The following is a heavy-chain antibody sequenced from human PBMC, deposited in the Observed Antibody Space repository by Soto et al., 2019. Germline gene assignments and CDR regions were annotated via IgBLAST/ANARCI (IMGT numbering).Heavy chain of an antibody. CDR3: ARVLVGATPVNS. J-gene: IGHJ4*02. V-gene: IGHV1-3*05. CDR2: INAGNGNT. CDR1: GYTFTSYA. Sequence: QVQLMQSGAEEKKPGASVKVSCKASGYTFTSYAMHWVRQAPGQRLEWMGWINAGNGNTKYSQKFQGSVTITRDTSASTAYMELSSLRSEDTAVYYCARVLVGATPVNSWGQGTLVTVSS. D-gene: IGHD1-26*01.